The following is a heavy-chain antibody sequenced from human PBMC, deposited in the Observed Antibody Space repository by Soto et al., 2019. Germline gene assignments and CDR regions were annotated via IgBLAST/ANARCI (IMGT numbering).Heavy chain of an antibody. CDR2: VSNSGGST. CDR3: AKDFTGYSSSWFDY. V-gene: IGHV3-23*01. D-gene: IGHD6-13*01. CDR1: GFTFSSYA. J-gene: IGHJ4*02. Sequence: EVQLLESGGGLVQPGGSLRLSCAASGFTFSSYAMIWVRQAPGKGLEWVSSVSNSGGSTYYADCVKGRSTTSRDNSKNTLYLQMNSLRDEDTAVYYCAKDFTGYSSSWFDYRGQGTLVTVSS.